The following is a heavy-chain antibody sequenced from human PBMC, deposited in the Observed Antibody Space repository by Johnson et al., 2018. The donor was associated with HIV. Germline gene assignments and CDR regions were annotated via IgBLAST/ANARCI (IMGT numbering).Heavy chain of an antibody. CDR1: GFTFSGSA. D-gene: IGHD1-26*01. Sequence: VQLVESGGGLVQPGGSLKLSCAASGFTFSGSAMHWVRQASGKGLEWVGRIRSKANSYATAYAASVKGRFTISRDDSKNTAYLQMNSLRAEDTAVYYCARVGATAAFDIWGQGTMVTVSS. J-gene: IGHJ3*02. CDR2: IRSKANSYAT. CDR3: ARVGATAAFDI. V-gene: IGHV3-73*02.